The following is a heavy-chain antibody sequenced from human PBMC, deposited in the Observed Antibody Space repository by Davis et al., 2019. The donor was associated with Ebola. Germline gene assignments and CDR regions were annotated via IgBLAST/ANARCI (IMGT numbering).Heavy chain of an antibody. CDR1: GYSFTSYL. V-gene: IGHV5-10-1*01. D-gene: IGHD4-17*01. Sequence: GESLKISCKGSGYSFTSYLISWVRQMPGKGLEWMGRIDPSDSYTNYSPSFQGHVTISADKSISTAYLQWSSLKASDTAMYYCARIDRRTTVTTRYWGQGTLVTVSS. J-gene: IGHJ4*02. CDR2: IDPSDSYT. CDR3: ARIDRRTTVTTRY.